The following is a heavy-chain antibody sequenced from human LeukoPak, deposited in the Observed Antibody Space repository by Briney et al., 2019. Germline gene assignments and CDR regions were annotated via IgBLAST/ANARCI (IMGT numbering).Heavy chain of an antibody. CDR3: ARVISSGWRGVGSPTYFQH. CDR1: GFIFDDYA. V-gene: IGHV3-9*01. Sequence: PGGSLRLSCAASGFIFDDYAMHWVRQAPGKGLEWVSGISWNSGSIGYADSVKGRFTISRDNAKNSLYLQMNSLRAEDTAVYYCARVISSGWRGVGSPTYFQHWGQGTLVTVSS. J-gene: IGHJ1*01. CDR2: ISWNSGSI. D-gene: IGHD6-19*01.